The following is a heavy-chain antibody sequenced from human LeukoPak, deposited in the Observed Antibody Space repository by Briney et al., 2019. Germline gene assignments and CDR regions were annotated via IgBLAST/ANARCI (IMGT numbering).Heavy chain of an antibody. CDR3: ARDYYDILTGYYPYGMDV. CDR2: IYYSGST. V-gene: IGHV4-59*01. D-gene: IGHD3-9*01. CDR1: GGSISSYY. J-gene: IGHJ6*02. Sequence: SETLSLTCTVSGGSISSYYWSWIRQPPGKGLEWIGYIYYSGSTYYNPSLKSRVTISVDTSKNQFSLKLSSVTAADTAVYYCARDYYDILTGYYPYGMDVWGQGTTVTVSS.